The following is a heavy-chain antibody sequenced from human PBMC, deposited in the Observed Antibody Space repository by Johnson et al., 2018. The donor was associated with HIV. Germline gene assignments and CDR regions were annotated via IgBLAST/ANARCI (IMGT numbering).Heavy chain of an antibody. D-gene: IGHD6-6*01. Sequence: QEQLVESGGGVVQPGRSLRLSCAASGFTFSDYYMTWIRQAPGKGLEWVSYISRSGSTIYYADSVKGRFTISRDNAKNTLYLQMNSLRAEDTAVYYCAREGSSSRAFDIWGQGTMVTVSS. CDR2: ISRSGSTI. V-gene: IGHV3-11*04. CDR3: AREGSSSRAFDI. CDR1: GFTFSDYY. J-gene: IGHJ3*02.